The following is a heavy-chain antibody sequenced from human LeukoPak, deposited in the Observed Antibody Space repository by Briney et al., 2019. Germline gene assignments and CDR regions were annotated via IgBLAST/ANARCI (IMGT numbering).Heavy chain of an antibody. D-gene: IGHD3-3*01. Sequence: ASVKVSCKASGYTFTGYYMHWVRQAPGQGLEWMGWINPNSGGTNYAQKFQGWVTMTRDTSISTAYMELSRLRSEDTAVYYCAADQSGDFDAFDIWGQGTMVTVSS. J-gene: IGHJ3*02. CDR1: GYTFTGYY. CDR3: AADQSGDFDAFDI. CDR2: INPNSGGT. V-gene: IGHV1-2*04.